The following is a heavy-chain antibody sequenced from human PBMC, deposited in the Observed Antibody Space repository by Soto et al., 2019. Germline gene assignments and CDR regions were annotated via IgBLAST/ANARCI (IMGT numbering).Heavy chain of an antibody. V-gene: IGHV1-69*12. Sequence: QVQLLQSGAEVKKPGSSVRVSCEASGGTFRTYAISWVRQAPGQGLEWMGEIIPIFGKVNYAQKFQGSVTITADESTTTVYMDLRSLTSEDTAVYYCAKGAVAGTPTSYYYSGMDVWGQGTTVTVS. D-gene: IGHD6-19*01. CDR2: IIPIFGKV. CDR3: AKGAVAGTPTSYYYSGMDV. CDR1: GGTFRTYA. J-gene: IGHJ6*02.